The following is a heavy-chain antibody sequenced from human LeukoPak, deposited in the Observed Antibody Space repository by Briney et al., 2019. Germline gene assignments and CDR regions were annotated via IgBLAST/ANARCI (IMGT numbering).Heavy chain of an antibody. J-gene: IGHJ4*02. CDR2: ISGSGGST. V-gene: IGHV3-23*01. D-gene: IGHD6-19*01. CDR3: AKVYSSGWYPDY. CDR1: GFTFSSYA. Sequence: QPGGSLRLSCAASGFTFSSYAMSWVRQAPGKGLEWVLAISGSGGSTYYADSVKGRFTISRDNSKNTLYLQMNSLRAEDTAVYYCAKVYSSGWYPDYWGQGTLVTVSS.